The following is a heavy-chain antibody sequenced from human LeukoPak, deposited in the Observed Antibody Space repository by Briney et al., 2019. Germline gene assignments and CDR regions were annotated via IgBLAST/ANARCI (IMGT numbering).Heavy chain of an antibody. CDR3: ARDLGWGGTGGVLNAFDI. J-gene: IGHJ3*02. Sequence: ASVKVSCKASGYTFTSYAMNWVRQAPGQGLEWVGWINTNTGNPTYAQGFTGRVVFSLDTSISTAYLQISSLKAEDTAVYYCARDLGWGGTGGVLNAFDIWGQGTMVTVSS. D-gene: IGHD3-16*01. CDR2: INTNTGNP. CDR1: GYTFTSYA. V-gene: IGHV7-4-1*02.